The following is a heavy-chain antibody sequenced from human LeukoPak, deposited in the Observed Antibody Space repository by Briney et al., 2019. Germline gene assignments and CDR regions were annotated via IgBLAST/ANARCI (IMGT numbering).Heavy chain of an antibody. J-gene: IGHJ4*02. D-gene: IGHD2-2*02. Sequence: ASVKVSCKASGYSFTGYYMQWVRQAPGHGSEWKGWINPNSGGTNYTQKFQGRVTMTTDTSISTAYMELSRLRSDDTAVYYCASMGGGGYCSSTSCYTPDYWGQGTLVTVSS. CDR3: ASMGGGGYCSSTSCYTPDY. V-gene: IGHV1-2*02. CDR2: INPNSGGT. CDR1: GYSFTGYY.